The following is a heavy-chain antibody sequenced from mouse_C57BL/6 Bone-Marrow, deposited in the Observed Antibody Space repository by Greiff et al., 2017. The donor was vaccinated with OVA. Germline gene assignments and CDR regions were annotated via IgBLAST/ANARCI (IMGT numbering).Heavy chain of an antibody. CDR2: IDPSDSYT. D-gene: IGHD4-1*02. CDR1: GYTFTSYW. CDR3: ARWGSRQLGWYFDV. Sequence: QVQLKESGAELVRPGTSVKLSCKASGYTFTSYWMHWVKQRPGQGLEWIGVIDPSDSYTNYNQKFKGKATLTVDTSSSTAYMQLSSLTSEDSAVYYCARWGSRQLGWYFDVWGTGTTVTVSS. V-gene: IGHV1-59*01. J-gene: IGHJ1*03.